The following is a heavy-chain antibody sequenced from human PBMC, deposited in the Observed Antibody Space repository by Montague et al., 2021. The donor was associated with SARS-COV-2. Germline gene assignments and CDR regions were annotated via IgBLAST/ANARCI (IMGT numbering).Heavy chain of an antibody. CDR1: GFTFTDYA. CDR2: ITYHGTNT. V-gene: IGHV3-30*04. J-gene: IGHJ5*02. Sequence: SLSLSFSASGFTFTDYAFHWVRQSPGKGLEWVSFITYHGTNTYYADSVKGRFTISRDTSKDTLYLQLNSLSVEDTAVYYCARGVYSGWRTYPDYTLWPWGQGTLVTVSS. D-gene: IGHD2-21*01. CDR3: ARGVYSGWRTYPDYTLWP.